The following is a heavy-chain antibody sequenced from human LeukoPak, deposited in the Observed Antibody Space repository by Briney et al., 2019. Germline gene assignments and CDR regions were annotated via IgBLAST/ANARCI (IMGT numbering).Heavy chain of an antibody. V-gene: IGHV4-59*01. J-gene: IGHJ6*02. D-gene: IGHD3-9*01. Sequence: PSETLSLTCTVSGGSISTYYWTWIRQPPGKGLEWIGHIYYTGSVEYNPSLKSRVTISVDTSKNQISLNLTSVTAADTAVYYCARDRWEGYDILTGNFYHYGMDVWGQGTTVTVSS. CDR2: IYYTGSV. CDR1: GGSISTYY. CDR3: ARDRWEGYDILTGNFYHYGMDV.